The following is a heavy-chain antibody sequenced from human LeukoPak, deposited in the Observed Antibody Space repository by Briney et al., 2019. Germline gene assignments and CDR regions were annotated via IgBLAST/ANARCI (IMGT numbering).Heavy chain of an antibody. Sequence: MSSETLSLTCTVSGGSISSGTYYWSWIRQPAGKGLEWIGRIYASGSTNYNPSLKSRVTISVDTSKNQFSLKLSSVTAADTAMYYCATFSTVVASPYDAFDIWGQGTMVTVSS. D-gene: IGHD2/OR15-2a*01. V-gene: IGHV4-61*02. J-gene: IGHJ3*02. CDR3: ATFSTVVASPYDAFDI. CDR1: GGSISSGTYY. CDR2: IYASGST.